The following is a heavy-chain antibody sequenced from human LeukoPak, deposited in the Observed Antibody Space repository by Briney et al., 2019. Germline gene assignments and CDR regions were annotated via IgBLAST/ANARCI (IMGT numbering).Heavy chain of an antibody. D-gene: IGHD2-2*01. CDR3: ARSDVVVPAANWFDP. CDR1: GGSFSGYY. J-gene: IGHJ5*02. CDR2: INHSGST. Sequence: PSETLSLTCAVYGGSFSGYYWSWIRQPPGKGLEWIGEINHSGSTNYNPSLKSRVTISVDTSKNQFSLTLSSVTAADTAVYYCARSDVVVPAANWFDPWGQGTLVTVSS. V-gene: IGHV4-34*01.